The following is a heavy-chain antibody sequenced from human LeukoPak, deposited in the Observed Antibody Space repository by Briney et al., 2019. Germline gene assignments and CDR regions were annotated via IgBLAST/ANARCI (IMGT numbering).Heavy chain of an antibody. D-gene: IGHD3-3*01. J-gene: IGHJ4*02. CDR1: GSIFTNYF. Sequence: GGSLRLSCAASGSIFTNYFMSWVRQAPGKGLEWVASIKHDGSEKYYVDSVRGRFTISRDNTKNSLYLQMSSLRAEDTAVYYCATDRGWRTSGYYLYYFEYWGQGTLVAFPS. CDR2: IKHDGSEK. CDR3: ATDRGWRTSGYYLYYFEY. V-gene: IGHV3-7*01.